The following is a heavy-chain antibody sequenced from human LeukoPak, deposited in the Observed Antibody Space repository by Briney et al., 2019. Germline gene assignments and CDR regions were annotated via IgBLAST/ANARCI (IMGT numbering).Heavy chain of an antibody. D-gene: IGHD1-26*01. Sequence: SVKVSCKASGGTFSSYAISWVRQAPGQGLEWVGRIIPIFGTANYAQKFQGRVTITTDESTSTAYMELSSLRSEDTALYYCASGPRWELRVSFDPWGQGTLVTVSS. J-gene: IGHJ5*02. CDR2: IIPIFGTA. V-gene: IGHV1-69*05. CDR3: ASGPRWELRVSFDP. CDR1: GGTFSSYA.